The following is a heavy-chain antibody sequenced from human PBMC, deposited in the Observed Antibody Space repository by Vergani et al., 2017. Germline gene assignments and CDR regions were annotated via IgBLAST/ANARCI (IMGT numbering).Heavy chain of an antibody. D-gene: IGHD2-2*02. Sequence: EVQLVESGGGLVQPGGSLRLSCSASGFSFNSYWMHWVRQVPGKGLLWVSRIKSDGSITAYADSVKGRFTISRDIAKNTLYLQVRSLRLEDTGVYHCVRDRGLCAGGRCYTEAWDYWGQGTPVTVSS. CDR3: VRDRGLCAGGRCYTEAWDY. CDR1: GFSFNSYW. J-gene: IGHJ4*02. V-gene: IGHV3-74*03. CDR2: IKSDGSIT.